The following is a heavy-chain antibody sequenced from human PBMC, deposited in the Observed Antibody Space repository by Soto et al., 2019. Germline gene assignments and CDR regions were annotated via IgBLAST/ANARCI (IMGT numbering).Heavy chain of an antibody. V-gene: IGHV3-73*02. CDR2: IRSKANSYAT. CDR1: GFTFSGSA. J-gene: IGHJ2*01. D-gene: IGHD6-13*01. CDR3: TRRIEAATGTGGYFDL. Sequence: EVQLVESGGGLVQPGGSLKLSCAASGFTFSGSAMHWVRQASRKGLEWVGRIRSKANSYATAYAASVKGRFTISRDDSENSAYLQMNSLNTEDTAVYFCTRRIEAATGTGGYFDLWGRGTLVTVSS.